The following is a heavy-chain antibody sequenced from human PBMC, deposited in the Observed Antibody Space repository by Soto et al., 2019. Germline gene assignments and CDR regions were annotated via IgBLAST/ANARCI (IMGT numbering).Heavy chain of an antibody. CDR3: ASGYDWRYYFEY. J-gene: IGHJ4*02. CDR1: GATVSSYA. CDR2: IIPIFGTA. Sequence: GASAKVSCKSPGATVSSYAISLFRHYTGQGLEWMGGIIPIFGTANYAQKFQGRVTITADESTSTAYMELSSLRSEDTAVYYCASGYDWRYYFEYWGQGTLVTVSS. V-gene: IGHV1-69*13. D-gene: IGHD5-12*01.